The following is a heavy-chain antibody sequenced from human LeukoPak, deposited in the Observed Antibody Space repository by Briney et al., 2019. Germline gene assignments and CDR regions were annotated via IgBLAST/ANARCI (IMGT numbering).Heavy chain of an antibody. J-gene: IGHJ3*02. D-gene: IGHD5-24*01. CDR2: ISSSSSYI. CDR1: GFTFSSYS. CDR3: VRDAQFAFDI. Sequence: GGSLRLSCAASGFTFSSYSMNWVRQAPGKGLEWVSSISSSSSYIYYADSVKGRFTISRDNAKNSLYLQMNSLRVEDTAVYFCVRDAQFAFDIWGQGTIVTVSS. V-gene: IGHV3-21*01.